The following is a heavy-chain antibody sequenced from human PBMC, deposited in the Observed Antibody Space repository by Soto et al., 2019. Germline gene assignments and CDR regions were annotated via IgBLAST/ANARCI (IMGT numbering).Heavy chain of an antibody. CDR2: MSAYNGNT. D-gene: IGHD3-16*01. Sequence: QVQLVQSGAEVKKPGASVKVSCKASGYTFTSYGISWVRQAPGQGLEWMGWMSAYNGNTNYAQKLQGRVTMTTDTSTSPAYMELGGLRSDDTAVYYCARVIPTDYDYIWGSYFYDYWGQGTLVTVSS. V-gene: IGHV1-18*01. CDR1: GYTFTSYG. J-gene: IGHJ4*02. CDR3: ARVIPTDYDYIWGSYFYDY.